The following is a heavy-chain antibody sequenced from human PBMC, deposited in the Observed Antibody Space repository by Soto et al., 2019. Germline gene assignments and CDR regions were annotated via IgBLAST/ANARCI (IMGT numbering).Heavy chain of an antibody. V-gene: IGHV3-48*01. CDR3: ARVGTVLDY. Sequence: EVQLVESGGGLVQPGGSLRLSCAASGFTFSSYSMNWVRQAPGKGLEWVSYISSSSRTIYYADSVKGRFTISRDNAKNSLYLQMNSLRAEDTAVYYCARVGTVLDYWGQGTLVTVSS. J-gene: IGHJ4*02. CDR1: GFTFSSYS. D-gene: IGHD4-17*01. CDR2: ISSSSRTI.